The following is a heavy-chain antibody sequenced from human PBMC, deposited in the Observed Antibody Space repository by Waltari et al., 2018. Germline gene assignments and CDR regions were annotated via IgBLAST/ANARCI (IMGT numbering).Heavy chain of an antibody. CDR2: IYHSGST. CDR1: GYSISSGYY. Sequence: QVQLQESGPGLVKPSETLSLTCAVSGYSISSGYYWGWIRQPPGKGLAWIGSIYHSGSTYYNPSLKSRVTISVDTSKNQFSLKLSSVTAADTAVYYCASLNYYYGMDVWGQGTTVTVSS. V-gene: IGHV4-38-2*01. CDR3: ASLNYYYGMDV. J-gene: IGHJ6*02.